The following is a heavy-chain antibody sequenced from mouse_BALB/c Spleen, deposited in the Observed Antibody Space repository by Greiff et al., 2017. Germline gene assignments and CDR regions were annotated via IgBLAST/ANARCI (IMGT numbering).Heavy chain of an antibody. CDR3: TRADYYGSSYWYFDV. Sequence: EVQVVESGGGLVKPGGSLKLSCAASGFTFSSYTMSWVRQTPEKRLEWVATISSGGSYTYYPDSVKGRFTISRDNAKNTLYLQMSSLKSEDTAMYYCTRADYYGSSYWYFDVWGAGTTVTVSS. D-gene: IGHD1-1*01. CDR1: GFTFSSYT. J-gene: IGHJ1*01. V-gene: IGHV5-6-4*01. CDR2: ISSGGSYT.